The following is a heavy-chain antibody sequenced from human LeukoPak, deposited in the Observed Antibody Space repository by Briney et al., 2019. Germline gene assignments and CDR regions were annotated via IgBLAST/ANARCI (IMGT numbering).Heavy chain of an antibody. CDR3: ARLYSSSSSGYYFDY. CDR2: INHSGST. Sequence: SETLSLTCAVYGGSFSGYYWSWIRQPPGKGLEWNGEINHSGSTNYNPSLKSRVTISVDTSKNQFSLKLSSVTAADTAVYYCARLYSSSSSGYYFDYWGQGTLVTVSS. J-gene: IGHJ4*02. V-gene: IGHV4-34*01. D-gene: IGHD6-13*01. CDR1: GGSFSGYY.